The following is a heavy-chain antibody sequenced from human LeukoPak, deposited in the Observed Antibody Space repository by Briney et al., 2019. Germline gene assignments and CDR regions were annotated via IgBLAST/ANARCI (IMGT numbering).Heavy chain of an antibody. V-gene: IGHV3-30*02. CDR1: GFTFSSYG. CDR3: AKGGSGYSNGLFDY. CDR2: IRHDGSNK. J-gene: IGHJ4*02. D-gene: IGHD3-3*01. Sequence: PGGSLRLSCAASGFTFSSYGMHWVRKAPGKVLEGVAFIRHDGSNKYYADSVKGRFTISRDNSKNTLNLQMTSLRAQDTSGHYFAKGGSGYSNGLFDYWGQGTLVTVSS.